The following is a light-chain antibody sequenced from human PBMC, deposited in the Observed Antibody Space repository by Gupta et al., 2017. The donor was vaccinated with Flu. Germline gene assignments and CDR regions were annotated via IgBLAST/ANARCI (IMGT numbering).Light chain of an antibody. J-gene: IGKJ1*01. CDR3: QQDTVWWS. V-gene: IGKV3-15*01. CDR2: RAS. Sequence: EIVMTQSPATLSVFPGERATLSCRASQYINMNLAWYQQRPGQSPRLIIHRASARAAGIPARFSGSGSGTDFTLTSNSLQSDDVATYYCQQDTVWWSFGQGTKVEI. CDR1: QYINMN.